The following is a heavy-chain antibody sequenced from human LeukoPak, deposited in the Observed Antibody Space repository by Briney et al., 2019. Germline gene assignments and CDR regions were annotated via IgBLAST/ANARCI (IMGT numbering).Heavy chain of an antibody. J-gene: IGHJ4*02. D-gene: IGHD5-18*01. CDR3: ARLAKSLRGYSYAYFDY. CDR2: IYYSGST. V-gene: IGHV4-39*01. Sequence: SETLSLTCTVSGGSTSSSTNYWGWIRQPPGKGLGWIGSIYYSGSTFYNPSLKSQLTISVDTSRNQFSLKLSSVTAADTAVYYCARLAKSLRGYSYAYFDYWGQGTLVPVSS. CDR1: GGSTSSSTNY.